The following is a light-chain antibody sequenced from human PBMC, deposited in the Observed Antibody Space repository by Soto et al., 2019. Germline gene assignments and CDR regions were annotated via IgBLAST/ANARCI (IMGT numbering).Light chain of an antibody. CDR1: QSFRGL. J-gene: IGKJ5*01. CDR2: DAY. Sequence: EVVLTQSPVTLSLSPGERATLSCRASQSFRGLLAWYQQKPDQAPRLLIYDAYNRATGIPPRFSGSGSGTDFTLTISSLEPEDSAVYYCQQYNNWPSFGQGTRLEIK. CDR3: QQYNNWPS. V-gene: IGKV3-11*01.